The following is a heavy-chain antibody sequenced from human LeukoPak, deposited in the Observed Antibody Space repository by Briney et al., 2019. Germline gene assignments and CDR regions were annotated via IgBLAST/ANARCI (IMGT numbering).Heavy chain of an antibody. CDR2: IRYDGSIK. D-gene: IGHD4-17*01. V-gene: IGHV3-30*02. J-gene: IGHJ6*03. CDR3: AKDSVKVTTVRRVPHYMDV. CDR1: GFTFSNYG. Sequence: GGSLRLSCAASGFTFSNYGIHWVRQAPGKGLEWVAFIRYDGSIKYYADSVKGRYTISRDNSKNTLYLQMNSLRAEDTAVYYCAKDSVKVTTVRRVPHYMDVWGKGTTVTISS.